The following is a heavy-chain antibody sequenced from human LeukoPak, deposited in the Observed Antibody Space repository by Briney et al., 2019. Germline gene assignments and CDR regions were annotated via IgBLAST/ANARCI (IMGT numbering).Heavy chain of an antibody. CDR1: GFTFSSYG. J-gene: IGHJ4*02. CDR3: AKGPYYVWGSFDY. V-gene: IGHV3-30*02. Sequence: PGGSLRLSCAASGFTFSSYGMHWVRKAPGKGLEWVAFIRYDGSNKYYADSVKGRFTISRDNSKNTLYLQMNSLRAEDTAVYYCAKGPYYVWGSFDYWGQGTLVTVSS. CDR2: IRYDGSNK. D-gene: IGHD3-16*01.